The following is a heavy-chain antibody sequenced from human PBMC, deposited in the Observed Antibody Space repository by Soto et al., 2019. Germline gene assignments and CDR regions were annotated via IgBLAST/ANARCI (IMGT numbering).Heavy chain of an antibody. CDR3: ARVVFLVEIEVAIPYFYYGMAV. J-gene: IGHJ6*04. CDR2: INAGNGNT. Sequence: QRLEWMGWINAGNGNTKYSQKFQGRVTITRDTSASTAYMELSSLRSEDTAVYYCARVVFLVEIEVAIPYFYYGMAVRR. V-gene: IGHV1-3*01. D-gene: IGHD3-22*01.